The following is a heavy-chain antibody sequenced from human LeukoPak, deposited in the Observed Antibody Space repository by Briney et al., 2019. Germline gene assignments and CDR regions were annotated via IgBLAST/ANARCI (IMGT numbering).Heavy chain of an antibody. J-gene: IGHJ4*02. CDR1: GFTFSDYY. CDR3: ARGEYSYGCFDY. Sequence: KPGGSLRLSCATSGFTFSDYYMSWIRQAPGKGLEWVSYISSSSSYTNYADSVKGRFTISRDNAKNSLYLQMNSLRAEDTAVYYCARGEYSYGCFDYWGQGTLVTVSS. D-gene: IGHD5-18*01. CDR2: ISSSSSYT. V-gene: IGHV3-11*05.